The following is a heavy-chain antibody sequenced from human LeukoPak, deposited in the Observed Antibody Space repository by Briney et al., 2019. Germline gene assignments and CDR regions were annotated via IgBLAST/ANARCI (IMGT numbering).Heavy chain of an antibody. Sequence: SESLSLTCAVYGGSFSGYNWSWIRQPPGKGLEWIGEINHRASTNYNPSFKSRVTISVDTSKNQFSLKLSSVTAADTAVYYCAGSIIVATEENWFDPWGQGTLVTVSS. CDR3: AGSIIVATEENWFDP. V-gene: IGHV4-34*01. D-gene: IGHD5-12*01. J-gene: IGHJ5*02. CDR1: GGSFSGYN. CDR2: INHRAST.